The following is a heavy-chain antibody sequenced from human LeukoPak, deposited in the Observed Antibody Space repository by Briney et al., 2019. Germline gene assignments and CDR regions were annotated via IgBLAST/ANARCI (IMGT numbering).Heavy chain of an antibody. CDR3: ASGGVVPATYYYYYYMDV. D-gene: IGHD2-2*01. CDR2: IYTSGGA. Sequence: SETLSLTCTVSGGSISSGSDYWSWIRQPAGKGLEWIGRIYTSGGANYNPTLSRRATVSVDESKNQFSLKLRSVTAADTAVYYCASGGVVPATYYYYYYMDVWGKGTTVTVSS. V-gene: IGHV4-61*02. CDR1: GGSISSGSDY. J-gene: IGHJ6*03.